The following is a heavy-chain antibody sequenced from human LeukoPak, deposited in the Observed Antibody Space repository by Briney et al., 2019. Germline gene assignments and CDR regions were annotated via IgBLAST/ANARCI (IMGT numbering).Heavy chain of an antibody. CDR2: ISSSSSYI. V-gene: IGHV3-21*01. CDR3: ARGRCSSTSCTDYYYGMDV. CDR1: GFTFSSYS. J-gene: IGHJ6*02. Sequence: GGSLRLSCAASGFTFSSYSMNWVRQAPGKGLEWVSSISSSSSYIYYADSVKGRFTIPRDNAKNSLYLQMNSLRAEDTAVYYCARGRCSSTSCTDYYYGMDVWGQGTTVTVSS. D-gene: IGHD2-2*01.